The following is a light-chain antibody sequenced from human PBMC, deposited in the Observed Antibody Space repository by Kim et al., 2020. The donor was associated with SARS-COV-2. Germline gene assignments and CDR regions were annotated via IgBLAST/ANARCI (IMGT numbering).Light chain of an antibody. J-gene: IGKJ1*01. V-gene: IGKV3-20*01. Sequence: SPGERATLSCRASQSITSNYLAWYQQKPGQAPRLLIYGASNRATGIPDRFSGSGSGTDFTLTISRLEPEDFAVYYCQHYGSSPWTFGQGTKVDIK. CDR3: QHYGSSPWT. CDR2: GAS. CDR1: QSITSNY.